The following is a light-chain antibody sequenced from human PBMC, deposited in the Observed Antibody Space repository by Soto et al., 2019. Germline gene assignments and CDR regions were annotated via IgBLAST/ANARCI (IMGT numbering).Light chain of an antibody. CDR3: QQSSNWRRFT. CDR2: DAS. V-gene: IGKV3-11*01. Sequence: EILLTQSPATLSLSPGERSTLSCMASQMVSIYLAWYQQKPGQARRLLIYDASNRATGIPARFSGSGSGTDFTLTISSLEPEDFAVYYCQQSSNWRRFTFGGGTKVDIK. CDR1: QMVSIY. J-gene: IGKJ4*01.